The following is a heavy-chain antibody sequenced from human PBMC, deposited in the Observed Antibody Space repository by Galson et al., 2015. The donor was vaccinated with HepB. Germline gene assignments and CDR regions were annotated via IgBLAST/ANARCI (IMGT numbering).Heavy chain of an antibody. CDR2: IGSGGGT. V-gene: IGHV3-23*01. CDR1: GFTFSNYA. J-gene: IGHJ4*02. D-gene: IGHD4-17*01. CDR3: AKDVSNYGLSARGADY. Sequence: SLRLSCAASGFTFSNYAMTWVRQAPGKGLEWVSTIGSGGGTYYADSLKGRFTISRDNSKNTLYLQMNSLRAEDTAVYYCAKDVSNYGLSARGADYWGQGTLVTVSS.